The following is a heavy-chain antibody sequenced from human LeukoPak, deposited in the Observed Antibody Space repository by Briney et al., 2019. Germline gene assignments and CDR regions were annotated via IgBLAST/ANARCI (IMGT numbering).Heavy chain of an antibody. J-gene: IGHJ4*02. V-gene: IGHV3-66*02. CDR2: IYGADSA. Sequence: GGSLRLSCAASGFNVSSNYMTWIRQAPGKGLEWVSLIYGADSAYYAESVRGRFILSRDNLKNTLFLQMNSLGVDDTALYYCVTSTGQQFIPYDYWGQGTHVTVSS. CDR1: GFNVSSNY. D-gene: IGHD6-13*01. CDR3: VTSTGQQFIPYDY.